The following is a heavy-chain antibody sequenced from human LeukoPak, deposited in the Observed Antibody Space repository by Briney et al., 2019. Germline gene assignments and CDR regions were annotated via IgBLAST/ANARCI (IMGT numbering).Heavy chain of an antibody. CDR1: GGSISSSSYY. CDR2: IYYSGST. CDR3: ARQVDCSSTSCAKAAFDI. Sequence: PSETLSLTCTVSGGSISSSSYYWGWIRQPPGKGLEWIGSIYYSGSTYYNPSLKSRVTISVDTSKNQFSLKLSSVTAADTAVYYCARQVDCSSTSCAKAAFDIWGQGTMVTVSS. J-gene: IGHJ3*02. V-gene: IGHV4-39*01. D-gene: IGHD2-2*01.